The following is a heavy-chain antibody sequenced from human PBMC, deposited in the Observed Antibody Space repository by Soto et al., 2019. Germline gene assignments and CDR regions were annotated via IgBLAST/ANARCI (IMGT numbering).Heavy chain of an antibody. CDR3: AADPSGSHSP. J-gene: IGHJ5*02. CDR1: GYTFTNYG. D-gene: IGHD1-26*01. V-gene: IGHV1-18*01. Sequence: ASVKVSCKTSGYTFTNYGISWVRQAPGQGLEWMGWITTDKGKTTYAQKFQGRVTMTTDTSTSTAYMELRSLRSDDTAMYYCAADPSGSHSPWGQGTLVTVSS. CDR2: ITTDKGKT.